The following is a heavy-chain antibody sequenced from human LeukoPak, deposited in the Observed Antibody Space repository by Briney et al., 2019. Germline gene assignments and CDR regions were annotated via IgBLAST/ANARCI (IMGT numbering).Heavy chain of an antibody. CDR2: IWYDGSNK. J-gene: IGHJ4*02. V-gene: IGHV3-33*01. Sequence: GRSLRLSCAASGFTFSNYGMHWVRQAPGKGLEWVAVIWYDGSNKYYADSVKGRFTISRDNSKNTLYLQMNSLRAEDTAVYYCAREDTQLVEYDYWGQGTLVTVSS. CDR3: AREDTQLVEYDY. CDR1: GFTFSNYG. D-gene: IGHD6-6*01.